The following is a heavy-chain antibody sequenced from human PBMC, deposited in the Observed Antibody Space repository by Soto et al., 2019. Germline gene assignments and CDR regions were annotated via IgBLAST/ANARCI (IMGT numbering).Heavy chain of an antibody. CDR1: GFTFSSYA. J-gene: IGHJ5*02. CDR3: AKDLEDIVVVPAASKPVFDP. CDR2: ISGSGGST. D-gene: IGHD2-2*01. V-gene: IGHV3-23*01. Sequence: GGSLRLSCAASGFTFSSYAMSWVRQAPGKGLEWVSAISGSGGSTYYADSVKGRFTISRDNSKNTLYLQMNSLRAEDTAVYYCAKDLEDIVVVPAASKPVFDPWGQGTLVTVSS.